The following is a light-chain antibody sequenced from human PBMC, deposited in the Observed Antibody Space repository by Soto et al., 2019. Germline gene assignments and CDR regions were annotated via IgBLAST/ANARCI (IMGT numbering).Light chain of an antibody. V-gene: IGKV3-20*01. J-gene: IGKJ1*01. CDR2: GAS. Sequence: EIVLTQSPGTLSLSPGEGATLSCWASQTVSSNYLAWYQQKPGQAPRLLIYGASSRATGIPDRFSGSGSGTDFTLTITRLEPEDFAVYYCQRFGTSPPWTFGQGTKVDIK. CDR1: QTVSSNY. CDR3: QRFGTSPPWT.